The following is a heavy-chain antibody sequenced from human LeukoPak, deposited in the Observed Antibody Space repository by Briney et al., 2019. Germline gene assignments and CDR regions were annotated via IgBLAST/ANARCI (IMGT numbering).Heavy chain of an antibody. V-gene: IGHV1-24*01. Sequence: ASVNVSCKVSGHTLTELSMHWVRQAPGKGLEWVGGFDPEDGETIYAQKFQGRVTMTEDTSTDTAYMELSSLRSEDTAVYYCATVTGAYYYYGMDVWGQGTTVTVSS. CDR2: FDPEDGET. CDR3: ATVTGAYYYYGMDV. J-gene: IGHJ6*02. D-gene: IGHD3-10*01. CDR1: GHTLTELS.